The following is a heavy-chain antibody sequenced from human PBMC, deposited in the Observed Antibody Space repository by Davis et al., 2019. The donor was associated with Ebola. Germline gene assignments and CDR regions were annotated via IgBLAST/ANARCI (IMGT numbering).Heavy chain of an antibody. J-gene: IGHJ5*02. D-gene: IGHD3-16*01. CDR1: GESFSGYY. Sequence: SQTLSLTCAVYGESFSGYYWSWIRQPPGKGLEWIGEINHSGSTNYNPSLKSRVTISVDTSKNQFSLKLSSVTAADTAVYYCARGSLYVWFDPWGQGTLVTVSS. CDR2: INHSGST. CDR3: ARGSLYVWFDP. V-gene: IGHV4-34*01.